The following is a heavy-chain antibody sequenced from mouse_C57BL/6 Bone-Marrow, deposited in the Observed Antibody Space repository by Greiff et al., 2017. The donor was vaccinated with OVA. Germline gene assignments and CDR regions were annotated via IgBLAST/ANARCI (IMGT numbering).Heavy chain of an antibody. CDR3: AIYDYDAFYYFDY. V-gene: IGHV1-55*01. CDR1: GYTFTSYW. CDR2: IYPGSGST. Sequence: VQLQQPGAELVKPGASVKMSCKASGYTFTSYWITWVKQRPGQGLEWIGDIYPGSGSTNYNEKFKSKATLTVDTSSSTAYMQLSSLTSEDSAVYYCAIYDYDAFYYFDYWGQGTTLTVSS. J-gene: IGHJ2*01. D-gene: IGHD2-4*01.